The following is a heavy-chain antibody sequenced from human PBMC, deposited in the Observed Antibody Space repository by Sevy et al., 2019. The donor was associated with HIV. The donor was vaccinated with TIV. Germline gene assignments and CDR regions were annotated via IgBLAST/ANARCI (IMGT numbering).Heavy chain of an antibody. CDR1: GFTFSSYP. J-gene: IGHJ3*01. D-gene: IGHD3-10*01. Sequence: GGSLRLSCAASGFTFSSYPMHWVRQAPGKGLEWVSFISFDGTVKYYADSVKGRFTITSDNSRNTLFLQMNSLRAEDTAFYYCVRETTMLPRGAFDFWGQGTMVTVSS. CDR2: ISFDGTVK. CDR3: VRETTMLPRGAFDF. V-gene: IGHV3-30-3*01.